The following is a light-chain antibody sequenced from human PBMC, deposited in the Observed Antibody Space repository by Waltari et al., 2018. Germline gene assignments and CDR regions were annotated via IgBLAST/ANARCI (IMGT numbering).Light chain of an antibody. J-gene: IGKJ4*01. V-gene: IGKV1-39*01. CDR1: QTITMY. Sequence: IQMTQSPSPQSASVGDRVTITCRASQTITMYLNWFQQKPGKAPKLLIYATSSLQSGVPSRFSGSGSGTDFTLTISSLQPEDFATYYCQQSYSIPLTFGGGTKVEIK. CDR2: ATS. CDR3: QQSYSIPLT.